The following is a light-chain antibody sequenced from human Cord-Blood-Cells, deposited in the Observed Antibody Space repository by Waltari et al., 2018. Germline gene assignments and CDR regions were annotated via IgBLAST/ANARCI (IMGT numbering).Light chain of an antibody. Sequence: SYVLTQPPSVSVAPGKTARITCGGNNIGSKSVHGYQQKPGQAPVLVVYDDSDWPSGIPERFSGSNSGNTATLTISRVEAGDEADYYCQVWDSSSDHWVFGGGTKLTVL. V-gene: IGLV3-21*03. CDR2: DDS. CDR3: QVWDSSSDHWV. J-gene: IGLJ3*02. CDR1: NIGSKS.